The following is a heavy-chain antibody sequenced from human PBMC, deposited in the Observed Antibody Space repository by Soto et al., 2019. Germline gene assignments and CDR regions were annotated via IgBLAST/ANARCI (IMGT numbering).Heavy chain of an antibody. Sequence: ASVKVSCKASGYTFTSYDINWVRQATGQGLEGMGWMNPNSGNTGYAQKFQGRVTMTRNTSISTAYMELSSLRSEDTAVYYCAREYSSGFSFFDYWGQGTLVTVSS. CDR2: MNPNSGNT. V-gene: IGHV1-8*01. CDR1: GYTFTSYD. J-gene: IGHJ4*02. D-gene: IGHD6-19*01. CDR3: AREYSSGFSFFDY.